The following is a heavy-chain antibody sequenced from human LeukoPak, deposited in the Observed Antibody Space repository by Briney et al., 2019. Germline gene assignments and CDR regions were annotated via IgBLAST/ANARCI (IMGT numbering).Heavy chain of an antibody. V-gene: IGHV3-23*01. J-gene: IGHJ4*02. CDR2: ISGSGGGA. D-gene: IGHD2-21*01. Sequence: GGSPRLSCAASGFTFNNYVMSWVRQSPGKGLEWVSAISGSGGGAYYASSVKGRFTISRDNSKNTLYLQMNSLRAEDTAVYYCAKDSIDVIAVYYFDYWGQGTLVTVSS. CDR1: GFTFNNYV. CDR3: AKDSIDVIAVYYFDY.